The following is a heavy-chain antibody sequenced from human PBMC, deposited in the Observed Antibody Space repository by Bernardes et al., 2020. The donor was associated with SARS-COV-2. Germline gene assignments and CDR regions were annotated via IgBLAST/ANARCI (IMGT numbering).Heavy chain of an antibody. CDR2: INYSGST. Sequence: SETLSLSCAIYGGSLSGYYWNWIRQPPGKGLEWIGEINYSGSTNYNPSLKSRVTISIDTSKNQFSLTLSSVTAVDTAVYYCARAVWGIWHYDLWGRGTLVTVSS. CDR3: ARAVWGIWHYDL. V-gene: IGHV4-34*01. CDR1: GGSLSGYY. J-gene: IGHJ2*01. D-gene: IGHD3-16*01.